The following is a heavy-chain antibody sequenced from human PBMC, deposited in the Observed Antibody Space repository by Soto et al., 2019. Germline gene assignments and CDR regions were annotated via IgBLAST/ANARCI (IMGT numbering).Heavy chain of an antibody. Sequence: ASVKVSCKASGYTFTSYAMHWVRQAPGQRLEWMGWINAGNGNTKYSQKFQGRVTITRDTSASTAYMELSSLRSEDTAVYYCARGGEPSSYDFWSGYYNYFDYWGQGTLVTVSS. V-gene: IGHV1-3*01. CDR1: GYTFTSYA. D-gene: IGHD3-3*01. CDR2: INAGNGNT. CDR3: ARGGEPSSYDFWSGYYNYFDY. J-gene: IGHJ4*02.